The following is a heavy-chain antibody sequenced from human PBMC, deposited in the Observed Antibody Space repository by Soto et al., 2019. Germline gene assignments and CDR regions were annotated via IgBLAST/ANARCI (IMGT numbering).Heavy chain of an antibody. Sequence: GGSLRLSCAASGFTFSSYAMSWVRQAPGKGVEWGSAISGSGGSTYYADSVKGRFTISRDNSKNPLYLQMNSLRAEDTAVYYCSKDTVVVPAAAFDYWGQGTLVTVSS. D-gene: IGHD2-2*01. CDR3: SKDTVVVPAAAFDY. CDR1: GFTFSSYA. J-gene: IGHJ4*02. V-gene: IGHV3-23*01. CDR2: ISGSGGST.